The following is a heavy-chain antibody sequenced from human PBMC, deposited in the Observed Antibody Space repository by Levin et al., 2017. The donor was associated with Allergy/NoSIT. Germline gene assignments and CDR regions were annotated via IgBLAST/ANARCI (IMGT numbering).Heavy chain of an antibody. CDR2: MNPNSGNT. J-gene: IGHJ6*02. V-gene: IGHV1-8*01. Sequence: ASVKVSCKASGYTFTSYDINWVRQATGQGLEWMGWMNPNSGNTGYAQKFQGRVTMTRNTSISTAYMELSSLRSEDTAVYYCARGQITMVRGVIIPRGGSGMDVWGQGTTVTVSS. D-gene: IGHD3-10*01. CDR3: ARGQITMVRGVIIPRGGSGMDV. CDR1: GYTFTSYD.